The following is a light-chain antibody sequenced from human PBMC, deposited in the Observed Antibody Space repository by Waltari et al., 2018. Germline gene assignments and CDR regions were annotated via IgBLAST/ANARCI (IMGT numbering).Light chain of an antibody. V-gene: IGKV3-15*01. CDR3: QQYLSAPRT. CDR1: QTLNNN. Sequence: EIVVTQSPATLSVSPGDRAIPTCRTSQTLNNNLAWFQQKPGQSPRLLIYGASARASGVPARFSGSGSGTEFTLTISSLQAEDVAVYYCQQYLSAPRTFGQGTVLEIK. CDR2: GAS. J-gene: IGKJ2*02.